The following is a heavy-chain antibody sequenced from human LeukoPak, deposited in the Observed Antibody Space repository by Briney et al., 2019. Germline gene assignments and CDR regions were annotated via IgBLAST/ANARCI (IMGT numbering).Heavy chain of an antibody. CDR3: IAHFPYFYGFDV. CDR2: MKSEGEGATT. D-gene: IGHD3-3*02. CDR1: GFTIGTAW. Sequence: GGSLRLSCVSSGFTIGTAWMSWVPRAPGKGLEGLGHMKSEGEGATTDYAAPAKGRFAISRDDSKNMICLQMSSLKIDDTAIYYCIAHFPYFYGFDVWGKGTTVTVPS. J-gene: IGHJ6*04. V-gene: IGHV3-15*01.